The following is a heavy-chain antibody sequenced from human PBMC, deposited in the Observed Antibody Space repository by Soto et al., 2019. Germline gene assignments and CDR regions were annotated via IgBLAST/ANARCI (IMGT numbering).Heavy chain of an antibody. CDR1: GFTFSSYA. J-gene: IGHJ6*02. Sequence: DVQLLESGGGLVQPGGSLRLSCVVSGFTFSSYAMSWVRQAPGKGLEWVSSISGSGGNIYYADSVKGRFTISRDNSKNRLHLQMNSLRAEDTAVYYCAKPASGWYPKLMNGMDVWGQGTTVTVSS. D-gene: IGHD6-19*01. CDR3: AKPASGWYPKLMNGMDV. CDR2: ISGSGGNI. V-gene: IGHV3-23*01.